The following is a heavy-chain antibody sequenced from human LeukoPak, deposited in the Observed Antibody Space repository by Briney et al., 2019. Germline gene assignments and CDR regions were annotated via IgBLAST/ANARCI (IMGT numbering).Heavy chain of an antibody. V-gene: IGHV3-15*01. CDR3: RAAFDI. J-gene: IGHJ3*02. CDR2: IKTKTDDGPT. Sequence: GGSLRLSCAASGFTFSNAWMTWVRQAPGKGLEWVGRIKTKTDDGPTDYAAPVKGRFTISRDDSKNTLYLQMNSLKTEDTAVYYCRAAFDIWGQGTMVTVSS. CDR1: GFTFSNAW.